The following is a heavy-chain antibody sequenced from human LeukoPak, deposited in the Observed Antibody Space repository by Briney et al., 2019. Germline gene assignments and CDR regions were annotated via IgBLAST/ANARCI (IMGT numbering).Heavy chain of an antibody. CDR2: FYYSGRT. J-gene: IGHJ4*02. CDR1: DVSISHY. CDR3: ARLSSPGYFDY. V-gene: IGHV4-39*01. Sequence: PSETLSLTCTVSDVSISHYWGWIRQSPGKGLEWIGSFYYSGRTYYNPSLKSRVTISVDTSKNQFSLRLISVTAADTAVYYCARLSSPGYFDYWGQGTLVTVSS. D-gene: IGHD3-10*01.